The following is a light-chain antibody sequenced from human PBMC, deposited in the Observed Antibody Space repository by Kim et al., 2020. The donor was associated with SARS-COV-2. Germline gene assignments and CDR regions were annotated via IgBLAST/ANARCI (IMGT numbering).Light chain of an antibody. CDR3: QQYGSFPIT. Sequence: SPGERATLSGRASQSVSSSYLAWYQQKPGQAPRLLIYGASSRATGIPDRFSGSGSGTDFTLTISRLEPEDFAVYYCQQYGSFPITFGQGTRLEIK. CDR2: GAS. CDR1: QSVSSSY. J-gene: IGKJ5*01. V-gene: IGKV3-20*01.